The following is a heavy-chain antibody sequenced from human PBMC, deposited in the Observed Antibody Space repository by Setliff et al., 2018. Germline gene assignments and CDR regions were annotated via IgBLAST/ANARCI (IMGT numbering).Heavy chain of an antibody. V-gene: IGHV4-38-2*01. CDR3: ASPRRDDLDSPFDAFDI. Sequence: SETLSLTCAVSGASINSGHYWGWIRQPPGKGLEWIATIYHRGRKYYNPSLQSRVSVSLDTSKNQFSLRLTSAAAADTAVYYCASPRRDDLDSPFDAFDIWGQGTMVTVSS. CDR2: IYHRGRK. J-gene: IGHJ3*02. CDR1: GASINSGHY. D-gene: IGHD3-3*01.